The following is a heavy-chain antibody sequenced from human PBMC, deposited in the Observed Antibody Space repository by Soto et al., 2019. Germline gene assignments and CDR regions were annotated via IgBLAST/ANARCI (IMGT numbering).Heavy chain of an antibody. CDR1: GGSFSGYY. CDR2: INHSGST. CDR3: ARGWSHSYGYIRDYYYYGMEV. D-gene: IGHD5-18*01. Sequence: PSETLSLTCAVYGGSFSGYYWSWIRQPPGKGLEWIGEINHSGSTNYNPSLKSRVTISVDTSKNQFSLKLSSVTAADTAVYYCARGWSHSYGYIRDYYYYGMEVWGQGTTVTVSS. V-gene: IGHV4-34*01. J-gene: IGHJ6*02.